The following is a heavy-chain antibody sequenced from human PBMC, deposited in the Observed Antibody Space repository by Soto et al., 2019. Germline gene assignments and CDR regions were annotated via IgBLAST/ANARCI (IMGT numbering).Heavy chain of an antibody. CDR2: VYSSGGT. CDR3: ARGQRFSDWFDP. J-gene: IGHJ5*02. D-gene: IGHD3-3*01. CDR1: GGSMSSYY. V-gene: IGHV4-4*07. Sequence: AETLSLTCTVSGGSMSSYYWAWIRQPAGKGLEWIGRVYSSGGTHYNPSLKSRVTISLDTSKNQFSLRLLSVTDADTAVYYCARGQRFSDWFDPWGQGTLVTVSS.